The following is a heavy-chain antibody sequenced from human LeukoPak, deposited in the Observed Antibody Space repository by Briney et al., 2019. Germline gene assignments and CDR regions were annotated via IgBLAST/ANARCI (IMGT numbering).Heavy chain of an antibody. CDR2: VHYSGST. Sequence: NSSETLSLTCTVSGGSVSNDFSYWSWIRQPPGKGLECIGYVHYSGSTNYNPSLMSRVTISIDTSKNQFSLKLSSVAAADTAIYYCARAPRPWAWFDPWGQGTLVTVSS. D-gene: IGHD1-26*01. CDR1: GGSVSNDFSY. CDR3: ARAPRPWAWFDP. V-gene: IGHV4-61*01. J-gene: IGHJ5*02.